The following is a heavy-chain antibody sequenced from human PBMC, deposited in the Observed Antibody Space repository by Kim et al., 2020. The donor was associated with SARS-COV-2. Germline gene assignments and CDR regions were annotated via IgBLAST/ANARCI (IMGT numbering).Heavy chain of an antibody. J-gene: IGHJ4*02. D-gene: IGHD3-10*01. Sequence: RFTIARDNSKNTLYLQMNSLRAEDTAVYYCARDLSQLLWFGELGEGFGDYWGQGTLVTVSS. V-gene: IGHV3-30*07. CDR3: ARDLSQLLWFGELGEGFGDY.